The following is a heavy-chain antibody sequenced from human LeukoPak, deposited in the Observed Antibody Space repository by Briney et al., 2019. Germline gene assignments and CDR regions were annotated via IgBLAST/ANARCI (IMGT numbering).Heavy chain of an antibody. J-gene: IGHJ4*02. D-gene: IGHD2-15*01. Sequence: RTGGSLRLSCAASGFTFDDYGMSWVRQAPGKGLEWVSGINWNGGSTGYADSVKGRFTISRDNAKNSLCLQMNSLRAEDTALYYCARGLGYCSGGSCPFDYWGQGTLVTASS. CDR2: INWNGGST. CDR3: ARGLGYCSGGSCPFDY. CDR1: GFTFDDYG. V-gene: IGHV3-20*04.